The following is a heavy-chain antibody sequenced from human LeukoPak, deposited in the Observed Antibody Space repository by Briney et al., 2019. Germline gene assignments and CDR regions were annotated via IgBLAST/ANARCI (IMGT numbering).Heavy chain of an antibody. CDR1: GFTFSSYG. V-gene: IGHV3-30*18. CDR2: ISYDGCNK. CDR3: AKERDYYDSSGYYYY. Sequence: PGRSLRLSCAASGFTFSSYGMHWVRQAPGKGLEWVAVISYDGCNKYYADSVKGRFTISRDNSKNTLYLQMNSLRAEDTAVYYCAKERDYYDSSGYYYYWGQGTLVTVSS. J-gene: IGHJ4*02. D-gene: IGHD3-22*01.